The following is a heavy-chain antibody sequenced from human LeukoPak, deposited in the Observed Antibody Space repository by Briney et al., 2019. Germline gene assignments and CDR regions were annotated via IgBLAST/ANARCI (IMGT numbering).Heavy chain of an antibody. V-gene: IGHV3-30*02. Sequence: GGSLRLSCAASGFTFISYGMHWVRQAPGKGLEWVAFLRYDGSNKYYADSVKGRFTISRDNSKNTLYLQMNSLRAEDTAVYYCAKSQKYCSGGSCYSFDYWGQGTLVTVSS. J-gene: IGHJ4*02. CDR2: LRYDGSNK. CDR1: GFTFISYG. D-gene: IGHD2-15*01. CDR3: AKSQKYCSGGSCYSFDY.